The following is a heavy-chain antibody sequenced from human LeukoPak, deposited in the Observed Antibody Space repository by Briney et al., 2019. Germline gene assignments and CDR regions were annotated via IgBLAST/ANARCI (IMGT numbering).Heavy chain of an antibody. CDR2: ISAYNGNT. D-gene: IGHD6-19*01. CDR3: ASGTGAWYSSGWKIFDY. J-gene: IGHJ4*02. V-gene: IGHV1-18*01. Sequence: ASVKVSCKASGYTFTSYGISWVRQAPGQGLEWMGWISAYNGNTNYAQKLQGRVTMTTDTSTSTAYMELRSLRSDDTAVYYCASGTGAWYSSGWKIFDYWGQGTLVTVSS. CDR1: GYTFTSYG.